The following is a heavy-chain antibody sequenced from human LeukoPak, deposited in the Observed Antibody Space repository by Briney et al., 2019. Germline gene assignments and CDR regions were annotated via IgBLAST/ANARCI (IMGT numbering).Heavy chain of an antibody. D-gene: IGHD5-18*01. CDR3: ARGYSYGYPPDY. CDR2: MNPNSGNT. CDR1: GYTFTSYD. J-gene: IGHJ4*02. Sequence: GTSVKVSCKASGYTFTSYDINWVRQATGQGLEWMGWMNPNSGNTGYAQKFQGRVTITRNTSISTAYMELSSLRSEDTAVYYCARGYSYGYPPDYWGQGTLVTVSS. V-gene: IGHV1-8*03.